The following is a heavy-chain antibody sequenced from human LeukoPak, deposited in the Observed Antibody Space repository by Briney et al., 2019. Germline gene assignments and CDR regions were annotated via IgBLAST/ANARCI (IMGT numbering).Heavy chain of an antibody. CDR3: ARQPGAGWFDP. CDR1: GYSFTSSW. CDR2: INPGDSDT. V-gene: IGHV5-51*01. J-gene: IGHJ5*02. D-gene: IGHD3-10*01. Sequence: LGESLKISCQASGYSFTSSWIGWARQMPGKGLEWMAIINPGDSDTRYSPSFQGQVTTSAGKSISTVYLQWGSLKASDTAMYYCARQPGAGWFDPWGQGTLVTVSS.